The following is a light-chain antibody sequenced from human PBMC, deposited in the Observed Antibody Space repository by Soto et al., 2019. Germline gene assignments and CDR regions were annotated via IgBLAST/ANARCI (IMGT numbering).Light chain of an antibody. CDR2: GAS. V-gene: IGKV3-20*01. Sequence: EIVLTQSPGTLSLSPGERATLSCRASQSVSSSYLAWYQQKPGQAPRLLIYGASSRATGIPDRFSGSGSGTDFTLTISRLEPEDLAAYYCQQYGSSPGTCGQGTKVEIK. CDR3: QQYGSSPGT. CDR1: QSVSSSY. J-gene: IGKJ1*01.